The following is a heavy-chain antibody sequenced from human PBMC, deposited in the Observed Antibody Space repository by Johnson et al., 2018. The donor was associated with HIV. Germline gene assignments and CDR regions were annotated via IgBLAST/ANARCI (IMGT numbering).Heavy chain of an antibody. CDR2: IGPAADT. J-gene: IGHJ3*02. CDR1: GSTFSSYD. Sequence: MLLVESGGGLVQPGGSLRLSCAASGSTFSSYDIPWVRQATGKGLESFSPIGPAADTYYPGPVTGRFTVSRDNAKKSLYLQMNSLRAEDTAVYYCATRDPTYRPGAFDIWGQGTMVCVSS. V-gene: IGHV3-13*01. CDR3: ATRDPTYRPGAFDI. D-gene: IGHD1-14*01.